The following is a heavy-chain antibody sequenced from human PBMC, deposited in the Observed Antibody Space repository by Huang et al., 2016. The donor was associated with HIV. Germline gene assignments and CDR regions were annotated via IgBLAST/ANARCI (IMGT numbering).Heavy chain of an antibody. CDR1: GFTFGNYG. CDR3: TRDSVYPNYYDGSGFYFDY. V-gene: IGHV3-49*05. J-gene: IGHJ4*02. CDR2: IRRKEYSETT. D-gene: IGHD3-22*01. Sequence: EVQFVESGGGLVKPGRSLRLSCTASGFTFGNYGMSWFRKAPGKGLEWGGCIRRKEYSETTEYAASVQGRFSISRDDSKSIAYLQMNSLKPEDTAVYYCTRDSVYPNYYDGSGFYFDYWGQGTLVTVSS.